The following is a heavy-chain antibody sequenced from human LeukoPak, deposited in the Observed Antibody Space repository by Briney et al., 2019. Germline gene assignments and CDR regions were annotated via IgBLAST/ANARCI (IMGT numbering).Heavy chain of an antibody. V-gene: IGHV3-30-3*01. CDR2: ISYDGSNK. D-gene: IGHD2-15*01. J-gene: IGHJ3*02. CDR3: ARDGTPKYCSGGSCYPRVGYSSGWYGAFDI. CDR1: GFTFSSYA. Sequence: PGGSLRLSCAASGFTFSSYAMHWVRQAPGKGLEWVAVISYDGSNKYYADSVKGRFTISRDNSKNTLYLQMNSLRAEDTAVYYCARDGTPKYCSGGSCYPRVGYSSGWYGAFDIWGQGTMVTVSS.